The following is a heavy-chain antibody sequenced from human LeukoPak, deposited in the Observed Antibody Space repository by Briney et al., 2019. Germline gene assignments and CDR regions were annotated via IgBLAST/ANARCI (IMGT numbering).Heavy chain of an antibody. Sequence: GGSLRLSCAASGFTFSTYSMNWVRQAPGKGLEWISYISSSAITIYYADSVEGRFTISRDNAKNSLYLQMNSLRAEDTAIYYCAREGPRGNSQFDYWGQGTLVTVSS. CDR2: ISSSAITI. CDR3: AREGPRGNSQFDY. V-gene: IGHV3-48*01. CDR1: GFTFSTYS. D-gene: IGHD2/OR15-2a*01. J-gene: IGHJ4*02.